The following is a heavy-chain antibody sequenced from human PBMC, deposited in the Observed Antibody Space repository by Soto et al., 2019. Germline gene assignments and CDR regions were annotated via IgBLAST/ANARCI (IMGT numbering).Heavy chain of an antibody. CDR3: ARGMAAAPYYFDY. D-gene: IGHD6-13*01. V-gene: IGHV1-2*02. CDR2: INPNSGGT. J-gene: IGHJ4*02. Sequence: ASVKVSCKASGYTFTGYYMHWARQAPGQGLEWMGWINPNSGGTNYAQKFQGRVTMTRDTSISTAYMELSRLRSDDTAVYYCARGMAAAPYYFDYWGQGTLVTVSS. CDR1: GYTFTGYY.